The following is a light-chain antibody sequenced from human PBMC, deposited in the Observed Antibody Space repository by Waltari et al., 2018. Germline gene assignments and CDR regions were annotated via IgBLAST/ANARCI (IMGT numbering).Light chain of an antibody. Sequence: DVVMTQTPLSSPVTLGQPASISCRSSQSLVQSDGNTYLSWLQQRPGQPPRLLSYKISNRFSGVPGRLSASGAGTDFTLKISRVEVDDVGVYYCMQATQFPLTFGQGTKVEIK. CDR2: KIS. CDR1: QSLVQSDGNTY. J-gene: IGKJ1*01. V-gene: IGKV2-24*01. CDR3: MQATQFPLT.